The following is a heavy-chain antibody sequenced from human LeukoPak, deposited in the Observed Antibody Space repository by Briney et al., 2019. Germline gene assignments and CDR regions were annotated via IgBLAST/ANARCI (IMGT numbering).Heavy chain of an antibody. CDR2: IIPIFGTA. CDR1: GGTFSSYA. CDR3: ASIAAAGTHFDY. V-gene: IGHV1-69*06. D-gene: IGHD6-13*01. Sequence: AASVKVSCKASGGTFSSYAISWVRQAPGQGLEWMGGIIPIFGTANYAQKFQGRVTITADKSTSTAYMELSSLRSEDTAVYYCASIAAAGTHFDYWGQGTLVTVSS. J-gene: IGHJ4*02.